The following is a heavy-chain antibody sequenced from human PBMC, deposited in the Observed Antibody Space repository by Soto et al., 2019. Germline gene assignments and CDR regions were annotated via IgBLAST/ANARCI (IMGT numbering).Heavy chain of an antibody. J-gene: IGHJ5*02. CDR3: ARAGGPGGRWFDP. D-gene: IGHD2-15*01. CDR1: GYTFTDYF. CDR2: INPNNGRT. V-gene: IGHV1-2*02. Sequence: ASVKVSCKASGYTFTDYFMHWVRQAPGQGLEWVGWINPNNGRTNYAQKLQGRVIMTRDTSISTAYMELSGLRSDDTAVYYCARAGGPGGRWFDPWGQGTLVTVS.